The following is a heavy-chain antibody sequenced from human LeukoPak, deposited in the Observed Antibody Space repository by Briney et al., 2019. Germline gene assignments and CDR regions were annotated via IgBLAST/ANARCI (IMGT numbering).Heavy chain of an antibody. CDR2: IYYSGST. CDR1: GGSISSYY. J-gene: IGHJ4*02. D-gene: IGHD6-25*01. CDR3: ARAGGVKTAALDLDY. V-gene: IGHV4-59*08. Sequence: SETLSLTCTVSGGSISSYYWSWIRQPPGKGLEWIGYIYYSGSTNYNPSLKSRVTISVDTSKNQFSLKLSSVTAADTAVYYCARAGGVKTAALDLDYWGQGTLVTVSS.